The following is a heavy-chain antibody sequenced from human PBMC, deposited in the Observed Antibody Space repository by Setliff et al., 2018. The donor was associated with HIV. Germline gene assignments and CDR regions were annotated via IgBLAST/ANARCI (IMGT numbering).Heavy chain of an antibody. V-gene: IGHV1-69*13. Sequence: GASVKVSCKASGGTFSSYAISWVRQAPGQGLEWMGGIIPIFGTANYAQKFQGRVTITADESTSTAYMELSSLRSEETAVYYCARGLYSGSYWQDYWGQGTLVTVSS. CDR1: GGTFSSYA. D-gene: IGHD1-26*01. J-gene: IGHJ4*02. CDR2: IIPIFGTA. CDR3: ARGLYSGSYWQDY.